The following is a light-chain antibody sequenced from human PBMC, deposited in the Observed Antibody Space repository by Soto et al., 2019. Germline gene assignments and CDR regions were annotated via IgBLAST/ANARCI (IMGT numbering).Light chain of an antibody. V-gene: IGKV3-11*01. CDR1: QSVSTF. CDR2: NAS. Sequence: EIVLTQSPATLSLSPGERAILSCRASQSVSTFLAWFQQKPGQPPRLLIYNASNRTTGIPARFSGSGSGTEFTLTISSLQPDDFATYYCQRYNTYLGTFGQGTKVDIK. J-gene: IGKJ1*01. CDR3: QRYNTYLGT.